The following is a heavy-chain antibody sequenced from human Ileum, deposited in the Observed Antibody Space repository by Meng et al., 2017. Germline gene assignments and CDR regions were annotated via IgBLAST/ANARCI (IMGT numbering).Heavy chain of an antibody. Sequence: QGQFQDCGRGLVMTSEILSLTCNGSGGSVSSASYYWRWIRQHPGKGLEWIGLIHYSGSRHYNPSLKSRVTMSVDTSKNQVSLSLTSVTAADTAVYYCARFYGSGTFEVHDYWGQGTLVTVSS. CDR2: IHYSGSR. D-gene: IGHD3-10*01. J-gene: IGHJ4*02. CDR3: ARFYGSGTFEVHDY. V-gene: IGHV4-61*01. CDR1: GGSVSSASYY.